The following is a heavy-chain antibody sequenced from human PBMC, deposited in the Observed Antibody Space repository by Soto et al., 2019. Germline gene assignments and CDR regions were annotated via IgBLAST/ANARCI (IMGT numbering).Heavy chain of an antibody. V-gene: IGHV3-23*01. CDR2: ISGSGGST. CDR3: AKGGVDLLTRYYRY. D-gene: IGHD3-9*01. CDR1: GFTFSSYA. Sequence: GGSLRLSCAASGFTFSSYAMSWVRQAPGKGLEWVSAISGSGGSTYYADSVKGRFTISRDNSKNTLYLQMNSLRAEDTAVYYCAKGGVDLLTRYYRYWGQGTLVTVSS. J-gene: IGHJ4*02.